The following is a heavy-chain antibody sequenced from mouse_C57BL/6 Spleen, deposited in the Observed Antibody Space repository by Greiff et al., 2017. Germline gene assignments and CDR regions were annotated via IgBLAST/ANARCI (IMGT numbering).Heavy chain of an antibody. Sequence: QVQLQQPGAELVKPGASVKMSCKASGYTFTSYWITWVKQRPGQGLEWIGDIYPGSGSTNYNEKFKSKATLTVDTSSSTAYMQLSSLTSEDSAVYYCARRREDYGGFWFAYWGQGTLVTVSA. J-gene: IGHJ3*01. CDR2: IYPGSGST. D-gene: IGHD2-4*01. CDR3: ARRREDYGGFWFAY. V-gene: IGHV1-55*01. CDR1: GYTFTSYW.